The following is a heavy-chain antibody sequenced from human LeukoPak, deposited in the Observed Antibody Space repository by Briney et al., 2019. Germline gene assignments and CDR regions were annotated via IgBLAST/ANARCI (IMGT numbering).Heavy chain of an antibody. J-gene: IGHJ5*02. CDR3: ARGIPRFLEGENNWFDP. D-gene: IGHD3-3*01. Sequence: GSSVKVSCKASGGTFSSYAISWVRQAPGQGLEWMGGIIPIFGTANYAQKFQGRVTITADESTSTAYMELSSLRSEDTAVYYCARGIPRFLEGENNWFDPWGQGTLVTVSS. CDR1: GGTFSSYA. V-gene: IGHV1-69*01. CDR2: IIPIFGTA.